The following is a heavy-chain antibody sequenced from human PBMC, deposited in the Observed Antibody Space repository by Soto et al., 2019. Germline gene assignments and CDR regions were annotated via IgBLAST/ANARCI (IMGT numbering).Heavy chain of an antibody. CDR3: ASRYCSSTSCSYFHY. Sequence: EVQLVESGGGLVQPGGSLRLSCAASGFTFSNYAMHWVRQVPGKGLEYVSAISSDGVSTYYANSVKGRFTISRDNYKNTLYLQMGSLRAEDMVIYYCASRYCSSTSCSYFHYWGQGTLVTVSS. CDR2: ISSDGVST. D-gene: IGHD2-2*01. J-gene: IGHJ4*02. CDR1: GFTFSNYA. V-gene: IGHV3-64*01.